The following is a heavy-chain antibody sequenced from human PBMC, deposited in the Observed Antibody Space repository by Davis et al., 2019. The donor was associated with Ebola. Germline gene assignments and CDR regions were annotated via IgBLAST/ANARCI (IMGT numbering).Heavy chain of an antibody. D-gene: IGHD2-15*01. J-gene: IGHJ4*02. CDR3: ARGRYSSSGYSDY. CDR1: GGPSRTYY. Sequence: PGGSLRLSCAVYGGPSRTYYWSWIRQPPGKGLEWIGEITHSGRTNYNPSLKRRVSISVDLSKNQFSLKLYSVTAADTAVYYCARGRYSSSGYSDYWGPGTLVAVSS. CDR2: ITHSGRT. V-gene: IGHV4-34*01.